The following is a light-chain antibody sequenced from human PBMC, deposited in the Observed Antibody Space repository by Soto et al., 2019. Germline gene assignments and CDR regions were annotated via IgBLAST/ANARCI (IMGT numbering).Light chain of an antibody. CDR3: SSYSGSNTLV. Sequence: QLVLTQPPSASGSPGQSVTISCAGTGSDIAVYDFVSWYQQHPGKAPKLIIYEVSKRPSGVPDRFSASKSGNTASLTVSGLQAEDEADYYCSSYSGSNTLVFGGGTQLTVL. CDR2: EVS. CDR1: GSDIAVYDF. J-gene: IGLJ2*01. V-gene: IGLV2-8*01.